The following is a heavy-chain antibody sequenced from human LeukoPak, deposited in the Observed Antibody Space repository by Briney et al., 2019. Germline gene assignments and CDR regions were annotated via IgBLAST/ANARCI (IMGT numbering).Heavy chain of an antibody. D-gene: IGHD2-15*01. CDR2: INHSGST. V-gene: IGHV4-34*01. Sequence: SETLSLTCSVSDDSITIYYWTWIRQPPGKGLEWIGEINHSGSTNYKPSLKSRVTISVDTSKNQFSLKLSSVTAADTAVYYCGKRRVVGGARGTRWNWFEPWGQGTLVTVSS. J-gene: IGHJ5*02. CDR1: DDSITIYY. CDR3: GKRRVVGGARGTRWNWFEP.